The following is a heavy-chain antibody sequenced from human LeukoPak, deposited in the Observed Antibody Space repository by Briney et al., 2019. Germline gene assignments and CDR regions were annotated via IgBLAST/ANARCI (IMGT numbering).Heavy chain of an antibody. V-gene: IGHV4-38-2*02. Sequence: SETLSLTCTVSGYSITSGYFWGWIRQPPGKGLEWIGSIYHSGSTYYNPSLKSRVTISVDTSKNQFSLKLNSVTAADTAVYYCVRDVDYWGQGILVTVSS. CDR2: IYHSGST. CDR1: GYSITSGYF. J-gene: IGHJ4*02. CDR3: VRDVDY.